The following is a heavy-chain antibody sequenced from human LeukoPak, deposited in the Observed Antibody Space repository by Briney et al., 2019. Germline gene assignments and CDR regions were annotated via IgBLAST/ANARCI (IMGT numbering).Heavy chain of an antibody. Sequence: GGSLRLSCAASGFTFSTYTMSWVRQTPGKGLESVSVITDDEDTYYADSVKGRFTISRDNSQNTVFLQMNSLRVEDTAVYYCAKVDYWSPENYFDSWGQGTLVTVSS. J-gene: IGHJ4*02. CDR2: ITDDEDT. CDR3: AKVDYWSPENYFDS. V-gene: IGHV3-23*01. CDR1: GFTFSTYT. D-gene: IGHD1-1*01.